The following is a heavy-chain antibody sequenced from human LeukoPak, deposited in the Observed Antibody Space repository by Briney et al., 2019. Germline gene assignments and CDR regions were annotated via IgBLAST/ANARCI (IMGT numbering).Heavy chain of an antibody. CDR3: ASSVTTGT. D-gene: IGHD4-11*01. J-gene: IGHJ4*02. V-gene: IGHV4-39*01. Sequence: SETLSLTCTVSGGSISSSIYYWGWIRQPPGKGLEWIGSIHYSGSTYYNPSLKSRVTISVDTSKNQFSLKLSSVTAADTAVYYCASSVTTGTWGQGTLVTVSS. CDR2: IHYSGST. CDR1: GGSISSSIYY.